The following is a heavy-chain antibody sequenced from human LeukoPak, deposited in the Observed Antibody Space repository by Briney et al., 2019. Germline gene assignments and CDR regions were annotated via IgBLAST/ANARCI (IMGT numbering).Heavy chain of an antibody. CDR2: IRGGREI. CDR3: AKANWVSNADAVW. CDR1: GFSFSDYA. Sequence: HPGGSLRLSCAASGFSFSDYAMSWVRQAPARGPEWVSSIRGGREIFYADSVKGRFTLSRDDSTNTVYLQMNNLRVEDTATYYCAKANWVSNADAVWWGQGTQVTVSS. J-gene: IGHJ1*01. D-gene: IGHD1-1*01. V-gene: IGHV3-23*01.